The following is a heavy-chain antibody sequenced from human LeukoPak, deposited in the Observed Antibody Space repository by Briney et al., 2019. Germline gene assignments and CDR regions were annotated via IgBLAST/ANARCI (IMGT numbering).Heavy chain of an antibody. CDR1: GFTFSSYW. D-gene: IGHD6-6*01. V-gene: IGHV3-48*04. J-gene: IGHJ4*02. CDR2: ISSSSSTI. CDR3: ARTKYYVDY. Sequence: GGSLRLSCVASGFTFSSYWMTWVRQAPGKGLEWVSYISSSSSTIYYADSVKGRFTISRDNAKNSLYLQMNSLRAEDTAVYYCARTKYYVDYWGQGTLVTVSS.